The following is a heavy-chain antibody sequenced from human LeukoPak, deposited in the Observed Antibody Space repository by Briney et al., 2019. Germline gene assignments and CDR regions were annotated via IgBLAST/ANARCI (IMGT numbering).Heavy chain of an antibody. D-gene: IGHD3-22*01. CDR3: ARGDSLIVVVTEFDY. J-gene: IGHJ4*02. V-gene: IGHV3-7*01. Sequence: GGSLRLSCAASGFTFSSYWMGWVRQAPGKRLEWVANMNIDGSEKYYADSAKGRFTISRDNSKNTLYLQMNSLRAEDTAMYYCARGDSLIVVVTEFDYWGQGTLVTVSS. CDR1: GFTFSSYW. CDR2: MNIDGSEK.